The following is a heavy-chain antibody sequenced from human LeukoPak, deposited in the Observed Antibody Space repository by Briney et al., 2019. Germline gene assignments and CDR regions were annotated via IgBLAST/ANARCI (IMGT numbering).Heavy chain of an antibody. CDR2: INHSGST. J-gene: IGHJ6*02. D-gene: IGHD2-15*01. Sequence: PSETLSLTCAVYGGSFSGYDWSWIRQPPGKGLEWIGEINHSGSTNYSPSLKSRVTISVGTSKNHFSLKVRSVTAADTAVYYCARGHGGLGGMDVWGQGTTVTVSS. CDR1: GGSFSGYD. CDR3: ARGHGGLGGMDV. V-gene: IGHV4-34*01.